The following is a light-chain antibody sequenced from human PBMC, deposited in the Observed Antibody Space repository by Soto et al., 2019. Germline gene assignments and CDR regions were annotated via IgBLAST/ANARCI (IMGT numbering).Light chain of an antibody. Sequence: DIVMTQSPDSPAVSLGERATINCKSSQSVLYSSNNKNYLAWYQQKPGQPPKLLIYWASTRESGVPDRFSGSGSGTDFTLTISSLQAEDVAVYYCQQYYSTPYTFGQGTRLEIK. CDR1: QSVLYSSNNKNY. CDR3: QQYYSTPYT. CDR2: WAS. J-gene: IGKJ5*01. V-gene: IGKV4-1*01.